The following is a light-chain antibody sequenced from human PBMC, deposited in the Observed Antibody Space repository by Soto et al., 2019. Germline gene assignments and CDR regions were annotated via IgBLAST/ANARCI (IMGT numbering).Light chain of an antibody. CDR3: QQRSNWPPT. CDR2: DAS. CDR1: QSVSSY. Sequence: EIVLTQSPATLSLSPGERATLSCRASQSVSSYLAWYQQKPGQAPRLLIYDASNRATGSTARFSGSGSGTDFTLTISSLEPEDFAAYYCQQRSNWPPTFGPGTKVDIK. V-gene: IGKV3-11*01. J-gene: IGKJ3*01.